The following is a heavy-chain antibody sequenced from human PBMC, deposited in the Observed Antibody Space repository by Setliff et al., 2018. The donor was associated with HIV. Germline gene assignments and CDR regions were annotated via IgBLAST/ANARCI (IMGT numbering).Heavy chain of an antibody. CDR3: ARQDIPTGYYLFDY. D-gene: IGHD3-9*01. Sequence: ASVKVSCKTSGYTFTNYYVHWVRQAPGQGLEWMGVITPNGGSANYAQKFQGRVTMTRDTSINTVYMELSSLTSDDTALYYCARQDIPTGYYLFDYWGQGTQVTVSS. J-gene: IGHJ4*02. V-gene: IGHV1-46*01. CDR2: ITPNGGSA. CDR1: GYTFTNYY.